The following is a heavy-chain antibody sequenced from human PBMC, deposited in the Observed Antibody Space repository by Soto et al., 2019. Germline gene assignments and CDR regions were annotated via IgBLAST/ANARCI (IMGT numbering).Heavy chain of an antibody. D-gene: IGHD6-19*01. CDR2: ISYDGSNK. V-gene: IGHV3-30*03. Sequence: QVQLVESGGGVVQPGRSLRLSCAASGFTFSSYGMHWVRQAPGKGLEWVAVISYDGSNKYYADSVKGRFTISRDNSKNTLYLQMNSLRAEDTAVYYCARRRIAVAGYAHWYFDLWGRGTLVTVSS. CDR1: GFTFSSYG. CDR3: ARRRIAVAGYAHWYFDL. J-gene: IGHJ2*01.